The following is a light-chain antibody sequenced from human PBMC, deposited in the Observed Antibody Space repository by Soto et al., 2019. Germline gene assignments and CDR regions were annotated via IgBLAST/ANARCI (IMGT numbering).Light chain of an antibody. Sequence: EIVLTQSPATLSLFPGERATLSCRASQSVSSYLAWYQQKPGQAPRLLIYDASNRVTGIPARFSGSGSGTDFTLTISSLEPEDFAVYYCHQRSSWPLAFGGGTKVEIK. CDR3: HQRSSWPLA. CDR1: QSVSSY. CDR2: DAS. J-gene: IGKJ4*01. V-gene: IGKV3-11*01.